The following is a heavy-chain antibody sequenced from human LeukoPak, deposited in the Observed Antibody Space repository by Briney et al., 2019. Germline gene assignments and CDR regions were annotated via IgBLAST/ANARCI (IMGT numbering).Heavy chain of an antibody. V-gene: IGHV3-30*18. Sequence: GGSLRLSCEASGFTFSSYGMHWVRQAPGKGLEWVAVISYDGSNKYYADSVKGRFTISRDNSKNTLYLQMNSLRAEDTAVYYCAKAPSPASRWQQLVLGYFDYWGQGTLVTVSS. CDR2: ISYDGSNK. CDR1: GFTFSSYG. J-gene: IGHJ4*02. CDR3: AKAPSPASRWQQLVLGYFDY. D-gene: IGHD6-13*01.